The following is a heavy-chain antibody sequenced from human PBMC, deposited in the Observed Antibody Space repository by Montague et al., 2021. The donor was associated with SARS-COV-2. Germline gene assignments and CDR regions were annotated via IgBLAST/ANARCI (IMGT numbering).Heavy chain of an antibody. Sequence: SETLSLTCTVSGGSISSSSYHWGWIRQPPGKGLEWIGSIYYSGSTYYNPSLKSRVTISVDTSKNQFSLKLSSVTAAATAVYYCATITLGYCTNGVCQPPDYWGQGTLVTVSS. J-gene: IGHJ4*02. CDR1: GGSISSSSYH. D-gene: IGHD2-8*01. CDR2: IYYSGST. V-gene: IGHV4-39*01. CDR3: ATITLGYCTNGVCQPPDY.